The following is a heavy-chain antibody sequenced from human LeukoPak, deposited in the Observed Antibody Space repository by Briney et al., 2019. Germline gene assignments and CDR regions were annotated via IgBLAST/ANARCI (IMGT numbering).Heavy chain of an antibody. CDR2: IYYSGST. D-gene: IGHD1-14*01. CDR3: ARGRRGQYYFDY. CDR1: GGSISSSSYY. J-gene: IGHJ4*02. V-gene: IGHV4-39*07. Sequence: SETLSLTCTVSGGSISSSSYYWGWIRQPPGKGLEWIGSIYYSGSTYYNPSLKSRVTISVDTSKNQFSLKLSSVTAADTAVYYCARGRRGQYYFDYWGQGTQVTVSS.